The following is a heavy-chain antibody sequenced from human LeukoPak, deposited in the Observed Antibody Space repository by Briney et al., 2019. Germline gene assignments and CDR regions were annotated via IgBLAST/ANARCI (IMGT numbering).Heavy chain of an antibody. V-gene: IGHV3-74*01. CDR1: GFTFSSYW. Sequence: GSLRLSCAASGFTFSSYWMHWVRQAPGKGLVWVSRINSDGSSTSYADSVKGRFTISRDNAKNTLYLQMNSLRAEDTAVYYCASSAVPAAASLYDSSGYYPDYWGQGTLVTVSS. D-gene: IGHD3-22*01. CDR2: INSDGSST. J-gene: IGHJ4*02. CDR3: ASSAVPAAASLYDSSGYYPDY.